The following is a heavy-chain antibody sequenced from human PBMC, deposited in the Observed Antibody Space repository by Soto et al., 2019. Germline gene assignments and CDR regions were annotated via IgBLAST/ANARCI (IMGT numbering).Heavy chain of an antibody. J-gene: IGHJ4*02. CDR3: ARPDSSSWAASFDS. CDR2: SSFTGNT. CDR1: GDSLSRGNCY. Sequence: SETLSLTCTVSGDSLSRGNCYWGWVRQPPGKGLEWIGSSSFTGNTFFNPSLKSRVDVFVDTSKNQFSLKVNSVTAADTAVYYCARPDSSSWAASFDSWGQGILVTVSS. D-gene: IGHD2-2*01. V-gene: IGHV4-39*01.